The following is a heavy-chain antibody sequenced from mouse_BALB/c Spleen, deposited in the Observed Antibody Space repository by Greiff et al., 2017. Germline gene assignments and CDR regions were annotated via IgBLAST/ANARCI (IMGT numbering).Heavy chain of an antibody. CDR2: IDPANGNT. CDR1: GFNIKDTY. D-gene: IGHD1-1*02. V-gene: IGHV14-3*02. CDR3: ASLRALYGVFDY. Sequence: EVQLQQSGAELVKPGASVKLSCTASGFNIKDTYMHWVKQRPEQGLEWIGRIDPANGNTKYDPKFQGKATITADTSSNTAYLQLSSLTSEDTAVYYCASLRALYGVFDYWGQGTTLTVSS. J-gene: IGHJ2*01.